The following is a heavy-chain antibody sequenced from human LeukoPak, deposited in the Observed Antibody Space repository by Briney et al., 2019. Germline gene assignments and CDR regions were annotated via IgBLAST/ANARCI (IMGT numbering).Heavy chain of an antibody. D-gene: IGHD6-19*01. CDR1: GYTFTGYY. V-gene: IGHV1-2*02. CDR2: INPNSGGT. Sequence: ASVKVSCKASGYTFTGYYMHWVRQAPGQGLEWMGWINPNSGGTNYAQKFQGRVTMTRDTSISTAYMELSRLRSDDTAVYHCARVIAVAGNLPFDYWGQGTLVTASS. CDR3: ARVIAVAGNLPFDY. J-gene: IGHJ4*02.